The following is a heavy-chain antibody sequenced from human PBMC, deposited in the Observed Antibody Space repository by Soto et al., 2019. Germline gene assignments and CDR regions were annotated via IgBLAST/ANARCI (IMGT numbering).Heavy chain of an antibody. Sequence: LRLSCAASGFTFRSYALHWVRQAPGKGLEWVAVISSDGSNEYYADSVKGRFTISRDNSKNTLYLQMNSLRAEDTAVYYCARDRGGFYSYYYYYGMDVWGQGTTVTVSS. J-gene: IGHJ6*02. CDR1: GFTFRSYA. D-gene: IGHD2-21*01. CDR3: ARDRGGFYSYYYYYGMDV. V-gene: IGHV3-30-3*01. CDR2: ISSDGSNE.